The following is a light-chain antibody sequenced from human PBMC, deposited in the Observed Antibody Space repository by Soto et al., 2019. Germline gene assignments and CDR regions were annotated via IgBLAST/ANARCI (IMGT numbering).Light chain of an antibody. CDR1: QSVSSY. CDR2: DAS. CDR3: QQRGNWPLT. V-gene: IGKV3-11*01. J-gene: IGKJ1*01. Sequence: EIVLTQSPATLSLSPGERATLSCRASQSVSSYSAWYQQKPGQAPRLLIYDASNRATGIPARFSGSGSGTDFTLTISSLEPEDFAVYYCQQRGNWPLTFGQGTKVEIK.